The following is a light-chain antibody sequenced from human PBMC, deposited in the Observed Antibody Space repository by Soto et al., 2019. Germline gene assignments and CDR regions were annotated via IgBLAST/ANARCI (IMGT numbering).Light chain of an antibody. J-gene: IGKJ1*01. CDR2: GAS. Sequence: ESVLTQSPGTLYLSPGERTTLSCRASQSVSRSFLAWYQQNPGQAPRLLIYGASSRATGIPDRFSGWGSGTVFTLTISRLELTDFAVYICQQHDSSPPALGQGNNVEI. V-gene: IGKV3-20*01. CDR1: QSVSRSF. CDR3: QQHDSSPPA.